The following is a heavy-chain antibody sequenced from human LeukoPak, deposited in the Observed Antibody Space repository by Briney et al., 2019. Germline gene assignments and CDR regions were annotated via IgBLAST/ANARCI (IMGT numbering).Heavy chain of an antibody. Sequence: ASVKVSCKASGYTFTSYDINWVRQATGQGLEWMGWMNPNSGNTGYAQKFQGRVTMTRNTSISTAYMELSRLRSDDTAVYYCARDSGERGSGSYLIAYWGQGTLVTVSS. V-gene: IGHV1-8*01. J-gene: IGHJ4*02. CDR1: GYTFTSYD. D-gene: IGHD3-10*01. CDR3: ARDSGERGSGSYLIAY. CDR2: MNPNSGNT.